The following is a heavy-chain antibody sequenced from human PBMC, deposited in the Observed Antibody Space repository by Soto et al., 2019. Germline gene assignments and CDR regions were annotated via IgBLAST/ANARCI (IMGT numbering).Heavy chain of an antibody. CDR1: GYTFTSYC. D-gene: IGHD4-17*01. J-gene: IGHJ4*02. V-gene: IGHV1-18*01. CDR2: ISDYNGNT. Sequence: QVQLVQSGAEVKKPGASVKVSCKASGYTFTSYCISWERQAPGPGLVWMGWISDYNGNTNYAQKLQVRVTMTTDTSTSTAYMELRSLRSDDTAVYYCARVTTVETGNYWGQGTLVTVSS. CDR3: ARVTTVETGNY.